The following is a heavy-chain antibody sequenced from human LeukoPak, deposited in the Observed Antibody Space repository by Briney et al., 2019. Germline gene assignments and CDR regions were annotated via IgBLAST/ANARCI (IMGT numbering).Heavy chain of an antibody. V-gene: IGHV3-7*01. CDR1: GFTFSTYW. CDR2: IKTDGSEK. D-gene: IGHD3-10*01. CDR3: ARDWNGSGSPDDF. J-gene: IGHJ4*02. Sequence: GGSLRLSCAVSGFTFSTYWMSWVRQAPGKGLEWVANIKTDGSEKYYVDSVKGRFTISRDNAKNSLYLQMNSLRAEDTAVYYCARDWNGSGSPDDFWGQGTLVTVSS.